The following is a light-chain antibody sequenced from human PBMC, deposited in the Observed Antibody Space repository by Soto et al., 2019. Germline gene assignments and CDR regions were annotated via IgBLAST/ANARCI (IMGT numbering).Light chain of an antibody. V-gene: IGKV1-17*01. CDR2: AAS. J-gene: IGKJ1*01. CDR3: LQHYSYPWS. CDR1: LGIRND. Sequence: DIQMTQSPSSLSASVGDGVTITFRASLGIRNDLGWYQHKPGKAPKRLIYAASSLQSGVPSRFSGSGSGTEFTLTISSLQPEDFATYSCLQHYSYPWSFGQGTKVDIK.